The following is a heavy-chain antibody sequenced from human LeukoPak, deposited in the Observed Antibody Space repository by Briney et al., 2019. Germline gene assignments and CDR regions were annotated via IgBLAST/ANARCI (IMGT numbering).Heavy chain of an antibody. CDR2: IYHSGST. V-gene: IGHV4-30-2*01. D-gene: IGHD1-14*01. Sequence: PSETLTLTCTVSGGSISSGGYYWSWIRQPPGKGLEWIGYIYHSGSTYYNPSLKSRVTISVDKSKNQFSLKLSSVTAADTAVYYCARWLKRPEYDYHLSWFDPWGQGTLVTVSS. J-gene: IGHJ5*02. CDR3: ARWLKRPEYDYHLSWFDP. CDR1: GGSISSGGYY.